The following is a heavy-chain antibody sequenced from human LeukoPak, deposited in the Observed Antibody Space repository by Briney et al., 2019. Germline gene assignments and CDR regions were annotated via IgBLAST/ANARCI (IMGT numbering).Heavy chain of an antibody. J-gene: IGHJ4*02. CDR3: AKVSDHFYDSSGYLDY. CDR2: ISGGSDFT. CDR1: GFSFTSYA. V-gene: IGHV3-23*01. Sequence: GGSLRLSCAASGFSFTSYAMTWVRRAPGKGLEWVSGISGGSDFTYYVDSVKGRFTISRDNSKNTLYLKMNSLRAEDTAVYYCAKVSDHFYDSSGYLDYWGQGTLVTVSS. D-gene: IGHD3-22*01.